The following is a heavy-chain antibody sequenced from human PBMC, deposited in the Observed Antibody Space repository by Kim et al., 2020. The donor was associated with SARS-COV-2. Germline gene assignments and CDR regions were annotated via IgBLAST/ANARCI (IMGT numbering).Heavy chain of an antibody. Sequence: GGSLRLSCAASGFTFDDYAMHWVRQAPGKGLEWVSGISWNSGSIGYADSVKGRFTISRDNAKNSLYLQMNSLRAEDTALYYCAKDIGFGDYPGGGAFDIWGQGTMVTVSS. CDR1: GFTFDDYA. V-gene: IGHV3-9*01. CDR2: ISWNSGSI. CDR3: AKDIGFGDYPGGGAFDI. J-gene: IGHJ3*02. D-gene: IGHD4-17*01.